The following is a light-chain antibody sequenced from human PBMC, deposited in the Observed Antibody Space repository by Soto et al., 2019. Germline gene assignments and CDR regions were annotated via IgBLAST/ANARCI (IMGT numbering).Light chain of an antibody. V-gene: IGLV2-18*02. CDR1: SSDVGSYNH. J-gene: IGLJ1*01. Sequence: QSALTQPPSVSGSPGQSVAISCSGTSSDVGSYNHVSWYQQAPGTAPKVLIYEVSNRPSGVPDRFSGSKSGNTASLTISGLQPEDEADYYCYSFTTSSTYVFGTGTKSPS. CDR2: EVS. CDR3: YSFTTSSTYV.